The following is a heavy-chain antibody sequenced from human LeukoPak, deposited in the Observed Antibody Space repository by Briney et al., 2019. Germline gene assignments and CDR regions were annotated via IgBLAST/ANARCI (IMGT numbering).Heavy chain of an antibody. CDR1: GGSISSSSYY. Sequence: SETLSLTCTVSGGSISSSSYYWGWLRQPPGKGLEWIGSIYYSGSTYYNPSLKSRVTISVDTSKNQFSLKLSSVTAADTAVYYCASTSGSYDYFDYWGQGTLVTVSS. D-gene: IGHD1-26*01. CDR3: ASTSGSYDYFDY. V-gene: IGHV4-39*01. J-gene: IGHJ4*02. CDR2: IYYSGST.